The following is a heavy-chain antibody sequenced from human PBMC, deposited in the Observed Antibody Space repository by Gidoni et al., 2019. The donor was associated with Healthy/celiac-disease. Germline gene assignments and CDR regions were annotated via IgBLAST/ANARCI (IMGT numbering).Heavy chain of an antibody. CDR1: GFTFTSSA. CDR3: AAVRDSSGYYRDY. J-gene: IGHJ4*02. CDR2: IVVGSGNT. V-gene: IGHV1-58*01. Sequence: QMQLVQSGPEVKKPGTSVKVSCKASGFTFTSSAVQWVRQARGQRLEWIGWIVVGSGNTNYAQKFQERVTITRDMSTSTAYMELSSLRSEDTAVYYCAAVRDSSGYYRDYWGQGTLVTVSS. D-gene: IGHD3-22*01.